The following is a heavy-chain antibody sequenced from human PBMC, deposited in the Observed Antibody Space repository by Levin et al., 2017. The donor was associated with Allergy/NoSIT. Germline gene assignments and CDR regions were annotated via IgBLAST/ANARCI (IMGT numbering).Heavy chain of an antibody. J-gene: IGHJ5*02. CDR1: GFTFSNAW. CDR2: IKSKTDGGTT. Sequence: GGSLRLSCAASGFTFSNAWMSWVRQAPGKGLEWVGRIKSKTDGGTTDYAAPVKGRFTISRDDSKNTLYLQMNSLKTEDTAVYYCTTTPTYYDFWSGYHFDPWGQGTLVTVSS. CDR3: TTTPTYYDFWSGYHFDP. D-gene: IGHD3-3*01. V-gene: IGHV3-15*01.